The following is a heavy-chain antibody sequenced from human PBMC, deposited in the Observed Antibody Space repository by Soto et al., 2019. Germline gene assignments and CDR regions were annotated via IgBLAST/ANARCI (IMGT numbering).Heavy chain of an antibody. CDR3: VKNRGAGSLSNWSFAS. CDR2: ISGNGEII. Sequence: GGSLRLSCAASGFTFSDYYIHWIRRAPGKGLEWISYISGNGEIIQYAASARGRFTISRDNAENSVYLEMDSLRAEDTALYYCVKNRGAGSLSNWSFASWGRGALVTVSS. D-gene: IGHD1-26*01. J-gene: IGHJ2*01. CDR1: GFTFSDYY. V-gene: IGHV3-11*01.